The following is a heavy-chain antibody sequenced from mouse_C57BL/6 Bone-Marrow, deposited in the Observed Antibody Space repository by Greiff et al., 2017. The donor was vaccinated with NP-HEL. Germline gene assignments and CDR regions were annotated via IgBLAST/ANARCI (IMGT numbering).Heavy chain of an antibody. D-gene: IGHD2-4*01. J-gene: IGHJ3*01. CDR3: ARDDYDTFDAY. V-gene: IGHV5-4*01. CDR1: GFTFSSYA. Sequence: DVMLVESRGGLVKPGGSLKLSCAASGFTFSSYAMSWVRQTPEKRLEWVATISDGGSYTYYPDNVKGRFTISRDNAKNNLYLQMSHLKSEDTAMYYCARDDYDTFDAYWGQGTLVTVSA. CDR2: ISDGGSYT.